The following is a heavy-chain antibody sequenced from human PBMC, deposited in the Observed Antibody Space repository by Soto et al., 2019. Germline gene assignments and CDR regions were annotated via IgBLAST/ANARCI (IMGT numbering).Heavy chain of an antibody. V-gene: IGHV3-72*01. CDR3: GRATYFSDSSGFTRCLYY. Sequence: EVQLVESGGGLVQPGGSLRLSCAGSGFTLSDHYIDWIRQAPGKGLEWVGRSRDNPQGYSTAYAASVKGRFTTSRDESKTSAYPQMNSLKTEDPAVYYCGRATYFSDSSGFTRCLYYLGQGTLVTVSS. CDR2: SRDNPQGYST. CDR1: GFTLSDHY. J-gene: IGHJ4*02. D-gene: IGHD3-22*01.